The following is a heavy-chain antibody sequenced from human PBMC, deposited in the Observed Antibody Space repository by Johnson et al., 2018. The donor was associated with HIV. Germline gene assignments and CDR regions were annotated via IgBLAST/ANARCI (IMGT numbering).Heavy chain of an antibody. Sequence: VESGGGLVQPGRSLRLSCAASGFTFDDYAMHWVRQAPGKGLEWVSGISWNSGSIGYADSVKGRFTISRDNAKNSLYLQMNSLRAEDTAVYYCAREMGWLVLYYAVDIWGQGTMVTVSS. CDR1: GFTFDDYA. J-gene: IGHJ3*02. CDR3: AREMGWLVLYYAVDI. CDR2: ISWNSGSI. V-gene: IGHV3-9*01. D-gene: IGHD6-19*01.